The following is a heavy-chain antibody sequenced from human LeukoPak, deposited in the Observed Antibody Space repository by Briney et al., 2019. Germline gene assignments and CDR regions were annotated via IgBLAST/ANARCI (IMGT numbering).Heavy chain of an antibody. CDR2: INPSGGST. J-gene: IGHJ6*03. Sequence: KPGASVKVSCKASGYTFTSYYMHWVRQAPGQGLEWMGIINPSGGSTNYAQKFQGRVTITTDESTSTAYMELSSLRSEDTAVYYCARGRPEYYGSGSYGYYYYMDVWGKGTTVTVSS. CDR3: ARGRPEYYGSGSYGYYYYMDV. CDR1: GYTFTSYY. D-gene: IGHD3-10*01. V-gene: IGHV1-46*01.